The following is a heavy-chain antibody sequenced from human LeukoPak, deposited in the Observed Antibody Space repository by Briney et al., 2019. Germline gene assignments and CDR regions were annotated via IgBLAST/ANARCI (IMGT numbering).Heavy chain of an antibody. V-gene: IGHV3-30*04. CDR3: ARGRPSSEGYFDY. CDR2: ISYDGSNK. Sequence: GGPLRLSCAASGFTFSSYAMHWVRQAPGKGLEWVAVISYDGSNKYYADSVKGRFTISRDNSKNTLYLQMNSLRAEDTAVYYCARGRPSSEGYFDYWGQGTLVTVSS. D-gene: IGHD2-15*01. CDR1: GFTFSSYA. J-gene: IGHJ4*02.